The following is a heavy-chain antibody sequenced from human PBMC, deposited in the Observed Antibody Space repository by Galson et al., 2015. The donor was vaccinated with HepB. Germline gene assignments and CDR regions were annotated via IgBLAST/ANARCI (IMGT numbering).Heavy chain of an antibody. CDR3: ARDFLDYYDYSGYYYFFDY. Sequence: SVKVSCKASGYTFNSYGITWVRQAPGQGLEWMGWISTSNGKINYAQNVQGRITITTDTSTSTAYMELRSLRSDDTAVYYCARDFLDYYDYSGYYYFFDYWGQGTQVTVSS. CDR1: GYTFNSYG. D-gene: IGHD3-22*01. J-gene: IGHJ4*02. V-gene: IGHV1-18*04. CDR2: ISTSNGKI.